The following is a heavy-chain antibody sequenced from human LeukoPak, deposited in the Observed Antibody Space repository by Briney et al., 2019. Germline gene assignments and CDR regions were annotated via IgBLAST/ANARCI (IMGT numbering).Heavy chain of an antibody. V-gene: IGHV4-30-2*01. D-gene: IGHD1-1*01. Sequence: SETLSPTCAVSGGSISSGGYSWSWIRQPPGKGLEWIGYIYHSGSTYYNPSLKSRVTISVDRSKNHFSLKLFSVTAADTAVYYCARHDNAATGNFDYWGQGTLVTVSS. CDR3: ARHDNAATGNFDY. CDR2: IYHSGST. J-gene: IGHJ4*02. CDR1: GGSISSGGYS.